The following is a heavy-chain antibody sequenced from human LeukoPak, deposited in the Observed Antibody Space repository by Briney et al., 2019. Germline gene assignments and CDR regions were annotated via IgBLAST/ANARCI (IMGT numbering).Heavy chain of an antibody. CDR3: ARHPPRESRGNAFDI. V-gene: IGHV4-59*08. D-gene: IGHD5-24*01. CDR1: GGSISSDY. Sequence: SETLSLICTVSGGSISSDYWGWIRQPPGKGLEWIGFIFDSGKTLYTPSLKSRVTMSKDTSMHQFSLRLSSVTAADTALYFCARHPPRESRGNAFDIWGQGTVVAVSS. J-gene: IGHJ3*02. CDR2: IFDSGKT.